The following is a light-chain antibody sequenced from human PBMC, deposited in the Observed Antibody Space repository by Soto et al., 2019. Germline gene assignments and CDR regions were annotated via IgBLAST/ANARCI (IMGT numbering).Light chain of an antibody. J-gene: IGKJ1*01. CDR3: QQYHIYSGT. CDR1: QTVRNNY. Sequence: VLTQSPGTLSLSPGERPTLSCRPSQTVRNNYLAWYQQKPGQAPRLLIYGASSRATGIPDRFSGSGSGTDLTLTISRLEPDDFATYYCQQYHIYSGTFGQGTKVDI. V-gene: IGKV3-20*01. CDR2: GAS.